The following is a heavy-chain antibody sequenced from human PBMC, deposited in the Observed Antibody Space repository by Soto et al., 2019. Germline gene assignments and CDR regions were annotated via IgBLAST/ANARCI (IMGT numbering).Heavy chain of an antibody. CDR2: IYHSGST. D-gene: IGHD6-19*01. Sequence: QLQLQESGSGLVKPSQTLSLTCAVSGGSISSGGYSWNWIRQPPGKGLEWIGYIYHSGSTYYNPSLKSRVTISVDRAKNQFSLKLSSVTAADTAVYSCARAGGLGAVAVDYWGQGTLVTVSS. J-gene: IGHJ4*02. V-gene: IGHV4-30-2*01. CDR1: GGSISSGGYS. CDR3: ARAGGLGAVAVDY.